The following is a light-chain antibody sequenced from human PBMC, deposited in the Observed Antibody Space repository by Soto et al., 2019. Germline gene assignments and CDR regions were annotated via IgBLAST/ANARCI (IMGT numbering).Light chain of an antibody. CDR3: QQYNNWPQT. CDR1: QSVSSS. Sequence: EIVMTQSPATLSVSPGERATLSCRASQSVSSSLAWYQQKPGQAPRLLIYAASTRATGIPARFSGSGSGTSFTLTISSLQSEDFAVYYCQQYNNWPQTFGQGNKVEIK. CDR2: AAS. J-gene: IGKJ1*01. V-gene: IGKV3-15*01.